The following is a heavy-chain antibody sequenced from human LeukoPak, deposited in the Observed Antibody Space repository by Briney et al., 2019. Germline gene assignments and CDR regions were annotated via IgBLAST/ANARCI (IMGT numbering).Heavy chain of an antibody. J-gene: IGHJ4*02. V-gene: IGHV3-23*01. D-gene: IGHD6-19*01. CDR1: GFTFSSYA. Sequence: GGSPRLSCAASGFTFSSYAMSWVRQAPGKGLEWVSAISGSGGSTYYADSVKGRFTISRDNSKNTLYLQMNSLRAEDTAVYYCAKASGYSSGWQPYYYYFDYWGQGTLVTVSS. CDR3: AKASGYSSGWQPYYYYFDY. CDR2: ISGSGGST.